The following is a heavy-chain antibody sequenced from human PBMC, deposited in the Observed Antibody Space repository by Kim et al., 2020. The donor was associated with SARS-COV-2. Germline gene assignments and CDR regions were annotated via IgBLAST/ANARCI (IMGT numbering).Heavy chain of an antibody. J-gene: IGHJ4*02. CDR1: GFTFSSYA. CDR2: ISGSGGST. Sequence: GGSLRLSCAASGFTFSSYAMSWVRQAPGKGLEWVSAISGSGGSTYYADSVKGRFTISRDNSKNTLYLQMNSLRAEDTAVYYCAKRKKQWLVYNWIFDYWGQGTLVTVSS. D-gene: IGHD6-19*01. V-gene: IGHV3-23*01. CDR3: AKRKKQWLVYNWIFDY.